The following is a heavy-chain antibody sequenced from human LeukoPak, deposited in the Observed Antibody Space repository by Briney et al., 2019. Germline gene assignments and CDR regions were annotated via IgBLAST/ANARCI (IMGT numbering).Heavy chain of an antibody. D-gene: IGHD2-15*01. Sequence: PSETLSLTCTVSGGSISSGSYYWSWIRQPAGKGLEWIGRIYTSGSTNYNPSLKSRVTISVDTSKNQFSLKLSSVTAADTAVYYCARDYCSGGSCYPPNWFDPWGQGTLVTVSS. V-gene: IGHV4-61*02. CDR1: GGSISSGSYY. J-gene: IGHJ5*02. CDR3: ARDYCSGGSCYPPNWFDP. CDR2: IYTSGST.